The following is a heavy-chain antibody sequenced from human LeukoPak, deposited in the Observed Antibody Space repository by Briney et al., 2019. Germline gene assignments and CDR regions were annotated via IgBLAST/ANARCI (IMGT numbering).Heavy chain of an antibody. CDR2: INHSGST. V-gene: IGHV4-34*01. J-gene: IGHJ6*02. CDR1: GGSFSDYY. D-gene: IGHD5-18*01. CDR3: ARVGGYSYGFAYYYGMDV. Sequence: SETLSLTCAVYGGSFSDYYWSWIRQPPGKGLEWIGEINHSGSTNYNPSLKSRVTISVDTSKNQFSLKLSSVTAADTAVYYCARVGGYSYGFAYYYGMDVWGQGTTVTVSS.